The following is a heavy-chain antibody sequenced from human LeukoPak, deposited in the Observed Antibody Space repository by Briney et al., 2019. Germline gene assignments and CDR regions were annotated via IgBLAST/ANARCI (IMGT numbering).Heavy chain of an antibody. D-gene: IGHD2-2*01. CDR1: GYSFTTYW. J-gene: IGHJ4*02. CDR3: ARRQGCSSTSCPPDY. V-gene: IGHV5-51*01. CDR2: IYPGDSDT. Sequence: ESLKISCRGSGYSFTTYWIGWVGQMPGKGLEWMGIIYPGDSDTRYTPSFQGQVTMSADKSINTAYLQWSSLKASDTAIYYCARRQGCSSTSCPPDYWGQGTLVTVSP.